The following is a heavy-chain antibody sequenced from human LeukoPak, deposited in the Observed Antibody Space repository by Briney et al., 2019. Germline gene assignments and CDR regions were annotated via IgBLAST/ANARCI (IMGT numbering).Heavy chain of an antibody. J-gene: IGHJ4*02. CDR3: ARVYGPFDY. V-gene: IGHV3-30*03. Sequence: PGRSLRLSCAASGFTFSSYGMHWVRQAPGKGLEWVAVISYDGSNKYYADSVKGRFTISRDNSKNTLYLQMNSLRAEDTAVYYCARVYGPFDYWGRGTLVTVSS. CDR1: GFTFSSYG. D-gene: IGHD4-17*01. CDR2: ISYDGSNK.